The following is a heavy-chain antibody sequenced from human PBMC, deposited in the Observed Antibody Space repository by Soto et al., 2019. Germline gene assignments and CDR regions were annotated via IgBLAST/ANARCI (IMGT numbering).Heavy chain of an antibody. CDR1: GGTFSSYA. D-gene: IGHD5-18*01. V-gene: IGHV1-69*12. Sequence: QVQLVQSGAEVKKPGSSVKVSCKASGGTFSSYAISWVRQAPGQGLEWMGGIIPIFGTANYAQKFQGRVTSTADESTSTAYMELSSLRSEDTAVYYCARVRTPPMDTAMVMVNDAFDIWGQGTMVTVSS. CDR2: IIPIFGTA. J-gene: IGHJ3*02. CDR3: ARVRTPPMDTAMVMVNDAFDI.